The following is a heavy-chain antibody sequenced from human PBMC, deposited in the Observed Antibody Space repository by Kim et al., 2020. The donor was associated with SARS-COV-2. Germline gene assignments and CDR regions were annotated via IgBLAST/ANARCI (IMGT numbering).Heavy chain of an antibody. Sequence: FTISRDNSKNTLYLQMNSLRAEDTAVYYCAKDLRAQNYYDSSGYSYYFDYWGQGTLVTVSS. V-gene: IGHV3-23*01. CDR3: AKDLRAQNYYDSSGYSYYFDY. J-gene: IGHJ4*02. D-gene: IGHD3-22*01.